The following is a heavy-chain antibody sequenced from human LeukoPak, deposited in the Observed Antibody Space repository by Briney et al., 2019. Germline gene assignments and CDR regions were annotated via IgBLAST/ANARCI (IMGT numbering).Heavy chain of an antibody. V-gene: IGHV3-30*18. J-gene: IGHJ4*02. CDR3: AKVVYYGSGSLGGFDY. CDR2: ISYDGSNK. D-gene: IGHD3-10*01. CDR1: GFTFSSYG. Sequence: GRSLRLSCAASGFTFSSYGMHWVRQAPGKGLEWVAVISYDGSNKYYADSVKGRFTISRDNSKNTLYLQMNSLRAGDTAVYYCAKVVYYGSGSLGGFDYWGQGTLVTVSS.